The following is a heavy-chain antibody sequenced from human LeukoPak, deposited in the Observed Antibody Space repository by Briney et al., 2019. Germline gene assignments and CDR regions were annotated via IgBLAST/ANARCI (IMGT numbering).Heavy chain of an antibody. CDR3: AMSKLGLLYY. V-gene: IGHV3-53*01. J-gene: IGHJ4*02. CDR1: GFTVNSNY. Sequence: GGSLRLSCAASGFTVNSNYMSWVRQAPGKGLEWVSVIYSGGSTYYADSVKGRFTISRDNSKNTLYLQMNSLRAEDTAVYYCAMSKLGLLYYWGQGTLVTVSS. D-gene: IGHD2/OR15-2a*01. CDR2: IYSGGST.